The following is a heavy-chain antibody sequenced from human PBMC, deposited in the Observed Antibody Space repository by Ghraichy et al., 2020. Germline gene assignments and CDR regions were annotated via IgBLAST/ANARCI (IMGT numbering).Heavy chain of an antibody. CDR1: GGSISSYY. V-gene: IGHV4-59*01. CDR2: IYYSGST. J-gene: IGHJ3*02. D-gene: IGHD3-22*01. CDR3: ARGTYYYDSSGPLPPEDI. Sequence: SETLSLTCTVSGGSISSYYWSWIRQPPGKGLEWIGYIYYSGSTNYNPSLKSRVTISVDTSKNQFSLKLSSVTAADTAVYYCARGTYYYDSSGPLPPEDIWGQGTMVTVSS.